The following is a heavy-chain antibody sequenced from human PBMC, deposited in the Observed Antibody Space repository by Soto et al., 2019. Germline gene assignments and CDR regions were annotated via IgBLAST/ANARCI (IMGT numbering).Heavy chain of an antibody. Sequence: SETLSLTCFVSGYSITAGGYYWSWIRHHPGKVLEWIGSFYSSGSIIYNPSLRSRVSISGDTSSNQFSMSLTSVTAADTARYYCARMYSSGSGWFHPWGQGTLVTVYS. CDR3: ARMYSSGSGWFHP. V-gene: IGHV4-31*03. D-gene: IGHD6-19*01. CDR1: GYSITAGGYY. J-gene: IGHJ5*02. CDR2: FYSSGSI.